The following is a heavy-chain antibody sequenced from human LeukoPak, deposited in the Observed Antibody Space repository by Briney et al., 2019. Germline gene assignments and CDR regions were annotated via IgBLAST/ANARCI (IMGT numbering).Heavy chain of an antibody. CDR1: GFTFSSYS. CDR2: ISSSSYI. Sequence: PGGSLRLSCAAYGFTFSSYSMNWVRQAPGKGLEWVSSISSSSYIPYADSVKGRFTISRDNAKTSLYLQRNILRAEDTALYYCACQGSNPGYWGQGTLVTVSS. J-gene: IGHJ4*02. V-gene: IGHV3-21*01. D-gene: IGHD4-23*01. CDR3: ACQGSNPGY.